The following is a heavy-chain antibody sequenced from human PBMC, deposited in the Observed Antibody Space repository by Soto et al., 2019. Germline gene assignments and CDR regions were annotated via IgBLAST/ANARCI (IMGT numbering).Heavy chain of an antibody. Sequence: QVQLQESGPGLVKPSQTLSLTCTVSGGSISSGDYYWSWIRQPPGKGLEWIGYIYYSGSTYYNPSLKGRVTISVDTSKNQFSLKLSSVTAADTAVYYCARGIRRWLHPFDYWGQGTLVTVSS. J-gene: IGHJ4*02. CDR3: ARGIRRWLHPFDY. CDR2: IYYSGST. D-gene: IGHD5-12*01. V-gene: IGHV4-30-4*01. CDR1: GGSISSGDYY.